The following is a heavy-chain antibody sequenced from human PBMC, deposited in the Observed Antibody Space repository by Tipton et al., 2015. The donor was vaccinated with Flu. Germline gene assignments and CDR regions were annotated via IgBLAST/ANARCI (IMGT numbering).Heavy chain of an antibody. CDR3: ARGGLAPGNY. CDR2: IDGVGATI. J-gene: IGHJ4*02. D-gene: IGHD6-13*01. Sequence: SLRLSCATSGFTFSTYEMNWVRQAPGKGLEWVSYIDGVGATIYYADSVRGRFTISRDNTRSSLYLQMNGLRAEDTAVYYCARGGLAPGNYWGQGTLVTVSS. V-gene: IGHV3-48*03. CDR1: GFTFSTYE.